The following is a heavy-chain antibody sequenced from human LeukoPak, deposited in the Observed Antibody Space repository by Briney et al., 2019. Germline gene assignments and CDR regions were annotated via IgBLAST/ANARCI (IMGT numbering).Heavy chain of an antibody. CDR2: IYHSGST. J-gene: IGHJ6*03. CDR3: AREWDYMDV. Sequence: PSETLSLTCTVSGGSISSYYWSWFRQPPGKGLEWIGYIYHSGSTNYNPSLKSRVTISVDTSKNQFSLKLSSVTAADTAVYYCAREWDYMDVWGKGTTVTVSS. CDR1: GGSISSYY. V-gene: IGHV4-59*01.